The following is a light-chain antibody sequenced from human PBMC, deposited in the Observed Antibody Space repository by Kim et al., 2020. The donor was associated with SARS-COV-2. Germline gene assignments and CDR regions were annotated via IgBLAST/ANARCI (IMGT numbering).Light chain of an antibody. CDR3: SSTDSSVACV. Sequence: QSALTQPASLSGTPGQSITISCSGISCDIGISNTVSWYQQHADKAPRFIIYDVSYRPSGVSTRFSGSNSGNSASLTISGLQSADEAEYCWSSTDSSVACVFGAGTKLTVL. CDR2: DVS. V-gene: IGLV2-14*03. J-gene: IGLJ3*02. CDR1: SCDIGISNT.